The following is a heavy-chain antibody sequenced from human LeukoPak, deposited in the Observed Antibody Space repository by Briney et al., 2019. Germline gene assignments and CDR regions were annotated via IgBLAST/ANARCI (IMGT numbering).Heavy chain of an antibody. CDR1: VDTFTSYY. D-gene: IGHD3-22*01. CDR3: AREYDSSGYYYSRPGY. V-gene: IGHV1-46*01. CDR2: INPSGGST. J-gene: IGHJ4*02. Sequence: GASVKVSCKASVDTFTSYYMHWVRQAPGQGLEWMGIINPSGGSTSYAQKFQGRVTMTRDTSTSTVYMELSSLRSEDTAVYYCAREYDSSGYYYSRPGYWGQGTLVTVSS.